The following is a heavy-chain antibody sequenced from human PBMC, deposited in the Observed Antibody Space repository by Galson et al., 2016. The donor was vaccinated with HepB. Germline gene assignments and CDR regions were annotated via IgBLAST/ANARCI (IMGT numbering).Heavy chain of an antibody. V-gene: IGHV1-2*02. CDR1: GYSFTGYY. CDR3: ATGWWGGRGRSRYFDL. J-gene: IGHJ2*01. CDR2: IDPKSGGT. D-gene: IGHD1-26*01. Sequence: SVKVSCKASGYSFTGYYIHWVRQARGQGLEWMGWIDPKSGGTMYAQKFQGRVSMTRDTSISTAYMELGTLTSDDTAVYSCATGWWGGRGRSRYFDLWGRGTLVFVSS.